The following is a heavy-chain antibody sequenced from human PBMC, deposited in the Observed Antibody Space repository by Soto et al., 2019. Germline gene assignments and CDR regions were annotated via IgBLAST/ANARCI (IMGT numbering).Heavy chain of an antibody. J-gene: IGHJ3*02. V-gene: IGHV1-2*04. D-gene: IGHD5-18*01. CDR3: AREALHTASKAFDI. CDR2: INSNSGDR. Sequence: ASVKVSCKAPGYTFTSYAMHWVRQAPGERLEWMGWINSNSGDRNYEQEFQGWVTMTRDTSTSTVHMEMSRLRFDDTAVYYCAREALHTASKAFDIWGQGTMVTVSS. CDR1: GYTFTSYA.